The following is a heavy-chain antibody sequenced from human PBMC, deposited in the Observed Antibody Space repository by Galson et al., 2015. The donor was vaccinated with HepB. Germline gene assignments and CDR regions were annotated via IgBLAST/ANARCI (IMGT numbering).Heavy chain of an antibody. CDR2: ISYDGSNK. J-gene: IGHJ4*02. Sequence: SLRLSCAASGFTFSSYAMHWVRQAPGKGLEWVAVISYDGSNKYYADSVKGRFTISRDNSKNTLYLQMNSLRAEDTAVYYCARDGSYYDSSGYSDFDYWGQGTLVTVSS. D-gene: IGHD3-22*01. CDR3: ARDGSYYDSSGYSDFDY. V-gene: IGHV3-30-3*01. CDR1: GFTFSSYA.